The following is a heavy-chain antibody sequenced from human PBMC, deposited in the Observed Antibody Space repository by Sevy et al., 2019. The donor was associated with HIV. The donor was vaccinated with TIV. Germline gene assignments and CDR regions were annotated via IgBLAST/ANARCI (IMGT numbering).Heavy chain of an antibody. Sequence: ASVKVSCKASGYTFTSYDINWVRQATGQGLEWMGWMNPNSGNTGYSQKFQGRVTMTRNTSISTAYMELSSLRSEDTAVYYCARVLRSHYDFWSGYYRAHDNRYYHYYMDVWGKGTTVTVSS. D-gene: IGHD3-3*01. CDR2: MNPNSGNT. J-gene: IGHJ6*03. CDR1: GYTFTSYD. CDR3: ARVLRSHYDFWSGYYRAHDNRYYHYYMDV. V-gene: IGHV1-8*01.